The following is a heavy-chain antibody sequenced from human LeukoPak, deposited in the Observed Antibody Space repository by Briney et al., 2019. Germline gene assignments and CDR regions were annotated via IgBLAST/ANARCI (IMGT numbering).Heavy chain of an antibody. CDR2: IYHSGST. CDR3: ARELDSPGDSSGHGSQGMGY. V-gene: IGHV4-4*02. CDR1: GGSISSSNR. J-gene: IGHJ4*02. Sequence: SGTLSLTCAVSGGSISSSNRWSWVRQPPGKGLEWIGEIYHSGSTNYNPSLKSRVTISVDKSKNQFSLKLSSVTAADTAVYYCARELDSPGDSSGHGSQGMGYWGQGTLVTVSS. D-gene: IGHD3-22*01.